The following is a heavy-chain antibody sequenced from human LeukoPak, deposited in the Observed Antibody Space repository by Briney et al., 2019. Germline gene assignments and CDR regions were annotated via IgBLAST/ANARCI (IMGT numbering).Heavy chain of an antibody. CDR1: GYTFTNFD. V-gene: IGHV1-8*01. CDR3: AKDRWQAVVPAPDAFDI. D-gene: IGHD2-2*01. CDR2: MNPKTGNT. J-gene: IGHJ3*02. Sequence: ASVKVSCKASGYTFTNFDINWVRQATGQGLEWMGWMNPKTGNTGSAQKLQGRVTITGNTSISTAYMELNSLRAEDTAVYYCAKDRWQAVVPAPDAFDIWGQGTMVTVSS.